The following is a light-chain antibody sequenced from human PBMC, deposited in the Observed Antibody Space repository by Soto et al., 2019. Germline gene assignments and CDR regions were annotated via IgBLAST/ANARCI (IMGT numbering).Light chain of an antibody. CDR2: LDGSGSY. J-gene: IGLJ1*01. Sequence: QLVLTHSSSASASLGSSVKLNCNVSSGHSSYIIAWHQQQQRKAPRYLMTLDGSGSYNKGSEVPDRFSSSSSGAARYRTIYNLQFEDESDYYCETWDSNTDVFGTGTKLTGL. CDR3: ETWDSNTDV. CDR1: SGHSSYI. V-gene: IGLV4-60*02.